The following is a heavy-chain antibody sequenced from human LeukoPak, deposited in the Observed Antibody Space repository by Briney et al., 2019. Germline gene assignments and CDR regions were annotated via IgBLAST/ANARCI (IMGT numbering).Heavy chain of an antibody. J-gene: IGHJ4*02. CDR2: IKQDGSDK. CDR3: ARGSGTYFNY. V-gene: IGHV3-7*05. CDR1: GXTFSNYW. D-gene: IGHD3-10*01. Sequence: GGSLRLSCAVSGXTFSNYWMSWVRQAPGKGLEWVANIKQDGSDKYYVDSVKGRFTISRDNAKNSLYLQMNSLRAEDTAVYYCARGSGTYFNYWGQGTLVTVSS.